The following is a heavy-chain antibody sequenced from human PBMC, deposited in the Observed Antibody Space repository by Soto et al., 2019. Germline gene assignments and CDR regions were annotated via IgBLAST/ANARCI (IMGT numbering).Heavy chain of an antibody. J-gene: IGHJ4*02. CDR2: ISTSGDYT. Sequence: PGGFLRLSCEASGFTFNIYAMNWVRQAPGKGLEWVSTISTSGDYTNYADSVTGRFTISRDNSKNTVSLQMNSLRAEDTAVYYCAKDGYYNDRSGYYYFDHWGQGTLVNVSS. CDR3: AKDGYYNDRSGYYYFDH. V-gene: IGHV3-23*01. D-gene: IGHD3-22*01. CDR1: GFTFNIYA.